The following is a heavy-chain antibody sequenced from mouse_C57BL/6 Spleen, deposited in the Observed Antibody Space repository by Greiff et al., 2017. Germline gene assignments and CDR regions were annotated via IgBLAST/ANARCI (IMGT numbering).Heavy chain of an antibody. CDR1: GFTFSDYG. CDR3: ARDKDSLYDYEGAWFAY. Sequence: EVKLVESGGGLVKPGGSLKLSCAASGFTFSDYGMHGVRQAPEKGLEWVAYISSGSSTIYYADTVKGRFTISRDNAKNTLFLQMTSLRSEDTAMYYCARDKDSLYDYEGAWFAYWGQGTLVTVSA. J-gene: IGHJ3*01. CDR2: ISSGSSTI. V-gene: IGHV5-17*01. D-gene: IGHD2-4*01.